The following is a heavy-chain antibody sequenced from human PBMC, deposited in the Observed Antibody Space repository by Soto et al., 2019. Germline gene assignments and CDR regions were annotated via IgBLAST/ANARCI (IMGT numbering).Heavy chain of an antibody. J-gene: IGHJ4*02. Sequence: GASVKVSCKASGYTFLNYAITWVRQAPGQGLEYMGWISPYSGNRNYAPKFQGRVTLTTDTATSTGYMELRSLSFYDTAVYYCARDITVSGEPDYWGQGTLVTVSS. CDR3: ARDITVSGEPDY. D-gene: IGHD6-19*01. CDR2: ISPYSGNR. CDR1: GYTFLNYA. V-gene: IGHV1-18*04.